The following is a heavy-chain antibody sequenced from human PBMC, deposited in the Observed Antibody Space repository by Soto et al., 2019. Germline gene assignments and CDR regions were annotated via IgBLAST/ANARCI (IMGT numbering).Heavy chain of an antibody. V-gene: IGHV4-59*02. CDR3: ARGVGSSPPQY. Sequence: SETLSLTCTISGGSVSVYYWSWIRQSTGQGLEWIGYIYASGSPYYNPSLRSRVTISADTSKNQISLKLTSPTAADTAVYYCARGVGSSPPQYWGRGTLVTV. CDR1: GGSVSVYY. D-gene: IGHD1-26*01. J-gene: IGHJ4*02. CDR2: IYASGSP.